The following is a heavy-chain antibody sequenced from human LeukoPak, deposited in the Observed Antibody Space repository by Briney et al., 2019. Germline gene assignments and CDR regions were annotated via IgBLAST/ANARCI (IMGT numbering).Heavy chain of an antibody. J-gene: IGHJ4*02. CDR1: GGSISSGSYY. V-gene: IGHV4-61*02. CDR2: IYTSGST. CDR3: ARGHVDTAMVDY. D-gene: IGHD5-18*01. Sequence: SQTLSLTCTVSGGSISSGSYYWSWIRQPAGKGLEWIGRIYTSGSTNYNPSLKSRVTISVDTSKNQFSLKLSSVTAADTAVYYCARGHVDTAMVDYWGQGTLVTVSS.